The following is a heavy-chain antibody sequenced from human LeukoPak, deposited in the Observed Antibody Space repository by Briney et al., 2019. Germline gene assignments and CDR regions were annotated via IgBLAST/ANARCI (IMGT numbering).Heavy chain of an antibody. CDR2: IKQDGSEK. V-gene: IGHV3-7*01. CDR1: GFTFSSYW. J-gene: IGHJ4*02. Sequence: GGSLRLSCAASGFTFSSYWMSWVRQAPEKGLAWVANIKQDGSEKYYVNSVKGRFTISRDNAKNSLYLQMNSLRAEDTAVYYCARLLYCSGGSCLDYWGQGTLVTVSS. CDR3: ARLLYCSGGSCLDY. D-gene: IGHD2-15*01.